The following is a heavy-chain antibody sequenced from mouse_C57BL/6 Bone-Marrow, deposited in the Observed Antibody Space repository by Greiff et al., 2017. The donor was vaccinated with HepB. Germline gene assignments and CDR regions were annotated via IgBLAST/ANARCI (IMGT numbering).Heavy chain of an antibody. CDR3: ARGRLPSWFAY. CDR1: GFTFSSYA. D-gene: IGHD2-2*01. CDR2: ISDGGSYT. Sequence: DVHLVESGGGLVKPGGSLKLSCAASGFTFSSYAMSWVRQTPEKRLEWVATISDGGSYTYYPDNVKGRFTISRDNAKNNLYLQMSHLKSEDTAMYYCARGRLPSWFAYWGQGTLVTVSA. V-gene: IGHV5-4*01. J-gene: IGHJ3*01.